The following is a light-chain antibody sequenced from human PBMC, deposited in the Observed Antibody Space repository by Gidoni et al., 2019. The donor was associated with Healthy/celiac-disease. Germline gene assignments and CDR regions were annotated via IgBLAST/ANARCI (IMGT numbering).Light chain of an antibody. V-gene: IGKV3-20*01. J-gene: IGKJ1*01. Sequence: EIAFMQSSGTLSLSPGERATLSCRASQSVSSSYLAWYQQKPGQAPRLLIYGASSRATGIPDRFSGSGSGTDFTLTISRLEPEDFAVYYCQQCGSSPVTFGQGTKVEIK. CDR1: QSVSSSY. CDR3: QQCGSSPVT. CDR2: GAS.